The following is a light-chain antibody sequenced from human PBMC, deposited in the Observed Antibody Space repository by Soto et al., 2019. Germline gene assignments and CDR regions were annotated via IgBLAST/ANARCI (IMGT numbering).Light chain of an antibody. CDR3: QQHGSSPVFT. CDR2: GAS. V-gene: IGKV3-20*01. CDR1: QSVSSSY. J-gene: IGKJ3*01. Sequence: EIVLTQSPGTLSLSPWERATLSCRASQSVSSSYLAWYQQKPGQAPRLLIYGASSRATGIPDRFSASGSGTDFTLTFSRLEPEDFAVYYCQQHGSSPVFTFGPGTKVDIK.